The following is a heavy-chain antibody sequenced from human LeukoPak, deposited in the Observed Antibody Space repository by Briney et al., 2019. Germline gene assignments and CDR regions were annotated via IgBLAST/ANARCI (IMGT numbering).Heavy chain of an antibody. V-gene: IGHV3-74*01. CDR3: ALKYYGGY. J-gene: IGHJ4*02. D-gene: IGHD3-10*01. CDR1: GFTFSGYW. Sequence: PGGSLRLSYEASGFTFSGYWMHWVRQAPGKGLVWVSRINGDGSTTSYADSVKGRFTISRDSAKNTLSLQMNSLRAEDTAVYYCALKYYGGYWGQGTLVTVSS. CDR2: INGDGSTT.